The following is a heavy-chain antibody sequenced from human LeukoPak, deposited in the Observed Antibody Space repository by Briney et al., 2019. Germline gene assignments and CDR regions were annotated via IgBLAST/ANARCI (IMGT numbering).Heavy chain of an antibody. Sequence: SETPSLTCTVSGGSISSYYWSWIRQPAGKGLEWIGRIYSSGSTNYHPSLQSRVTISIDKSKNRFSLKLRSVTAGDTAIYYCAREGAEGDYFDYWGQGALVTVSS. CDR1: GGSISSYY. CDR2: IYSSGST. CDR3: AREGAEGDYFDY. V-gene: IGHV4-4*07. D-gene: IGHD3-16*01. J-gene: IGHJ4*02.